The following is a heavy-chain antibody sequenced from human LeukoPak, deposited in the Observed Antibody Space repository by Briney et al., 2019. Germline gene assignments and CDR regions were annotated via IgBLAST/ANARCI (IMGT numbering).Heavy chain of an antibody. CDR3: ARTPTERSYYYDSSGYEYYFDY. V-gene: IGHV4-59*01. CDR1: GGSISSYY. Sequence: PSETLSLTCTVSGGSISSYYWSWIRQPPGKGLEWIGYIYYSGSTNYNPSLKSRVTISVDTSKNQFSLKLSSVTAADTAVYYCARTPTERSYYYDSSGYEYYFDYWGQGTLVTVSS. J-gene: IGHJ4*02. D-gene: IGHD3-22*01. CDR2: IYYSGST.